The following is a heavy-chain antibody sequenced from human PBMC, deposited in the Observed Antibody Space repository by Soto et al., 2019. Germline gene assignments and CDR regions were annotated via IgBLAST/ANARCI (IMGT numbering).Heavy chain of an antibody. V-gene: IGHV1-69*02. Sequence: ASVKVSCKASGGTFSSYTISWVRQAPGQGLEWMGRIIPILGIANYAQKFQGRVTITADKSTSTAYMELSSLRSEDTAVYYCASNTRGYCSGGSCPYAAFDIWGQGTMVTVSS. J-gene: IGHJ3*02. D-gene: IGHD2-15*01. CDR2: IIPILGIA. CDR1: GGTFSSYT. CDR3: ASNTRGYCSGGSCPYAAFDI.